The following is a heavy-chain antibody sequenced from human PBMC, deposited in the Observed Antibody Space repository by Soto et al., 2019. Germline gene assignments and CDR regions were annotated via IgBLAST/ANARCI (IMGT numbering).Heavy chain of an antibody. D-gene: IGHD4-17*01. CDR3: ARRSAVTTSHSFDI. CDR1: GFTFSDYS. Sequence: QEQLVESGGGLVKPGGSLRLSCAASGFTFSDYSMSSIRQAPGKGLEWISYIRSTDSSIFYADSVKGRFTISRDNARSSLYLQMVSLRAEDTAVYYCARRSAVTTSHSFDIWGQGTMVTASS. CDR2: IRSTDSSI. J-gene: IGHJ3*02. V-gene: IGHV3-11*01.